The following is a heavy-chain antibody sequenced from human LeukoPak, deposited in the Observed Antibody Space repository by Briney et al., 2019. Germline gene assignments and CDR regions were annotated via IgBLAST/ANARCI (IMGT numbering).Heavy chain of an antibody. V-gene: IGHV4-4*07. J-gene: IGHJ5*02. CDR2: IYTSGST. Sequence: WETLSLTCTVSGGSISSYYLSWIRQPAGQGLEWIGRIYTSGSTNYNPPLMTRVTMSVDTPKNQFSLKLSSVTAADTAVYYCARDLGMAVALPFDPWGQGTLVTVSS. CDR1: GGSISSYY. D-gene: IGHD6-19*01. CDR3: ARDLGMAVALPFDP.